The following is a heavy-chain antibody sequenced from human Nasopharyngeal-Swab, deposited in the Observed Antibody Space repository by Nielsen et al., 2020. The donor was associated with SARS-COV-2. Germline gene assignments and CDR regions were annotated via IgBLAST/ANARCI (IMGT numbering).Heavy chain of an antibody. V-gene: IGHV3-21*01. CDR3: ARDSAVYDFWSGYSGYYYYGMDV. J-gene: IGHJ6*02. Sequence: GESLKISCAASGFTFSSYNMNWVRQAPGKGLEWVSSISSSSSYIYYADSVKGRFTISRDNAKNSLYLQMNSLRAEDTAVYYCARDSAVYDFWSGYSGYYYYGMDVWGQGTTVTVSS. D-gene: IGHD3-3*01. CDR2: ISSSSSYI. CDR1: GFTFSSYN.